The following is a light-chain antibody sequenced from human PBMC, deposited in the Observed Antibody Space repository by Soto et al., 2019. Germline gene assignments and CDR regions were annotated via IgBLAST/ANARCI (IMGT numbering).Light chain of an antibody. CDR1: STNIGAGYD. V-gene: IGLV1-40*01. CDR2: GNS. CDR3: QSYDSSPSVV. J-gene: IGLJ2*01. Sequence: QSVLTQPASVSGAPGQRVTISCTGSSTNIGAGYDVHWYQQLPGTAPQLLIYGNSKRPPGVPDRFSGSKSGTSASLAITGRRAEDEAAYYCQSYDSSPSVVFGGGTKLTVL.